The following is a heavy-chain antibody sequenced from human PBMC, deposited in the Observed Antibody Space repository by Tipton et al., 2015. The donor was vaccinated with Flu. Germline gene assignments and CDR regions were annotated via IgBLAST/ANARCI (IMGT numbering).Heavy chain of an antibody. J-gene: IGHJ4*02. V-gene: IGHV3-48*03. D-gene: IGHD3-9*01. CDR2: ISSSGSTI. Sequence: SLRLSCAASGFTFSSYEMNWVRQAPGKGLEWVSYISSSGSTIYYADSVKGRFTISRDNAKNSLYLQMNSLRAEDTAVYYCARAPFDWPLDYWGQGTLVTVSS. CDR3: ARAPFDWPLDY. CDR1: GFTFSSYE.